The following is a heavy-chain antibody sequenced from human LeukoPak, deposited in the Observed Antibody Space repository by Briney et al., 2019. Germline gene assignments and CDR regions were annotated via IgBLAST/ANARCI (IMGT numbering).Heavy chain of an antibody. CDR1: GFTVSSNY. CDR3: ARVPYSSGWYFDY. CDR2: IYSGGST. V-gene: IGHV3-53*01. J-gene: IGHJ4*02. D-gene: IGHD6-19*01. Sequence: GGSLRLSCAASGFTVSSNYMSWVRQVPGKGLEWVSVIYSGGSTYYADSVKGRFTISRDNSKNTLYLQMDRLRGEDTAVYYCARVPYSSGWYFDYWGQGTLVTVSS.